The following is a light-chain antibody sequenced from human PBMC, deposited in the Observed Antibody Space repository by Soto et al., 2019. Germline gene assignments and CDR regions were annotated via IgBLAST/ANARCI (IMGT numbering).Light chain of an antibody. CDR1: QTVLSK. CDR2: GAS. Sequence: TQCPGTRSLSPGAIATLSCSAAQTVLSKYIGWYQHKHGQAPRLLIYGASTRATGIPGRFSGSESGTEDTLTSSSLKSEDCAVYDCQQYNNWTETFGEGTKVDIK. V-gene: IGKV3-15*01. CDR3: QQYNNWTET. J-gene: IGKJ1*01.